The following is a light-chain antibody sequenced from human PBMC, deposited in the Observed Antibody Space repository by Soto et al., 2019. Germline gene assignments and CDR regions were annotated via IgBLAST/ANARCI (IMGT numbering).Light chain of an antibody. V-gene: IGLV1-44*01. CDR3: AAWDDSLNAVV. Sequence: QSVLTQPPSASGTPGQRVTISCSGSSSNIGTNTVNWYQQLPGTAPKLLIYSNNQRPSGVPDRFSGSKSGTSASLAINGLQSEDEADYYCAAWDDSLNAVVFGGGTQLTVL. CDR2: SNN. J-gene: IGLJ2*01. CDR1: SSNIGTNT.